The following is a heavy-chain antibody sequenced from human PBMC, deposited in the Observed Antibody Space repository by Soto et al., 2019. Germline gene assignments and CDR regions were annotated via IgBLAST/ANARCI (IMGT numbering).Heavy chain of an antibody. CDR1: GDSISSTFW. CDR2: VYHSGST. Sequence: SETLSLTCAVSGDSISSTFWWTWVRQPPGKGLEWIGEVYHSGSTRYNPSLKSRVTISVDKPNNQFSLKLSSMTGADTAVYYCARRRGDYYGSGSFRFDPWGQGTLVTVSS. CDR3: ARRRGDYYGSGSFRFDP. V-gene: IGHV4-4*02. J-gene: IGHJ5*02. D-gene: IGHD3-10*01.